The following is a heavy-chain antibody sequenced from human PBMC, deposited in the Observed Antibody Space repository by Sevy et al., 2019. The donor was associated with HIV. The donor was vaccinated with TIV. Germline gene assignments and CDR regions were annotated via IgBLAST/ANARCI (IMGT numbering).Heavy chain of an antibody. J-gene: IGHJ4*02. D-gene: IGHD6-19*01. CDR2: ISNDGSNK. CDR1: GFTFSSYA. V-gene: IGHV3-30-3*01. Sequence: GGSLRLSCAASGFTFSSYAMHWVRQAPGKGLEWVAVISNDGSNKYYGDSVKGRFTISRDNSKKTLYLQMNSLRAEDTAVYYFARRRYSSGWENFDYWGQGTLVTVSS. CDR3: ARRRYSSGWENFDY.